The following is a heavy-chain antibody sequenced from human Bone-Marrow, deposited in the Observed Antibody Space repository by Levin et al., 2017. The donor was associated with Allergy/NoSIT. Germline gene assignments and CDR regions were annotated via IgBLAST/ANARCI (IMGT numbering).Heavy chain of an antibody. CDR2: ISYDGSNK. CDR1: GFTFSSYA. V-gene: IGHV3-30*04. D-gene: IGHD2-15*01. Sequence: GGSLRLSCAASGFTFSSYAMHWVRQAPGKGLEWVAVISYDGSNKYYADSVKGRFTISRDNSKNTLYLQMNSLRAEDTAVYYCARDGPYCSGGSCYSRFDYWGQGTLVTVSS. CDR3: ARDGPYCSGGSCYSRFDY. J-gene: IGHJ4*02.